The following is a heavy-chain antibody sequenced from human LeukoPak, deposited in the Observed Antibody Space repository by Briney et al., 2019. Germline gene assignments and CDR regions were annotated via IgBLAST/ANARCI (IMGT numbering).Heavy chain of an antibody. J-gene: IGHJ4*02. CDR1: GFTFSSYA. CDR2: ISGSGGST. V-gene: IGHV3-23*01. CDR3: AKPLTMIVVVITIFDY. Sequence: SGGSLRLSCAASGFTFSSYAMSWVRQAPGKGLEWVSAISGSGGSTYYADSVKGRFTISRDNSKNTLYLQMNSLRAEDTAVYYCAKPLTMIVVVITIFDYWGQGTLVTVSS. D-gene: IGHD3-22*01.